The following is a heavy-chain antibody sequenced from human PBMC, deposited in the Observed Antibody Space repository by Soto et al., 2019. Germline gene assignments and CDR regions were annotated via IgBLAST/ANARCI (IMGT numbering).Heavy chain of an antibody. D-gene: IGHD2-15*01. V-gene: IGHV3-33*01. Sequence: GGSLRLSCAASGFTFSSYGMHWVRQAPGKGLEWVAVIWYDGSNKYCADSVKGRFTISRDNSKNTLYLQMNSLRAEDTAVYYCARDGSHYTWDYWGQGTLVTVSS. CDR1: GFTFSSYG. J-gene: IGHJ4*02. CDR2: IWYDGSNK. CDR3: ARDGSHYTWDY.